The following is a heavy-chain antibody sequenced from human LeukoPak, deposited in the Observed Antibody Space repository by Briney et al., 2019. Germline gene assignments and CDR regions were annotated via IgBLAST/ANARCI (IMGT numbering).Heavy chain of an antibody. CDR3: ARTLYSGSYYPDY. CDR1: GGTFISYA. D-gene: IGHD1-26*01. CDR2: IIPIFGTA. J-gene: IGHJ4*02. Sequence: SVKVSCKASGGTFISYAISWVRQAPGQGLEWMGRIIPIFGTANYAQKFQGRVTITTDESTRTAYMELSSLRSEDTAVYYCARTLYSGSYYPDYWGQGTLVTVSS. V-gene: IGHV1-69*05.